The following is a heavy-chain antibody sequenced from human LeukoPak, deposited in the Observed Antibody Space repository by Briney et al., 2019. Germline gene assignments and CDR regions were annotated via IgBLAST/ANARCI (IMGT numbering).Heavy chain of an antibody. CDR3: ARAIQVAPKLSRWFDP. J-gene: IGHJ5*02. Sequence: SETLSLTCAVSGGSISSGGYYWSWIRQPPGKGLEWIGYIYYSGSTNYNPSLKSRVTISVDTSKNQFSLKLSSVTAADTAVYYCARAIQVAPKLSRWFDPWGQGTLVTVSS. V-gene: IGHV4-61*08. D-gene: IGHD3-16*02. CDR1: GGSISSGGYY. CDR2: IYYSGST.